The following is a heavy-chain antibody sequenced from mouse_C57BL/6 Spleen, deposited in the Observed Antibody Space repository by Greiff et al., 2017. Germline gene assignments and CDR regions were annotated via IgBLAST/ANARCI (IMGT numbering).Heavy chain of an antibody. CDR1: GYTFTSYW. Sequence: QVQLKESGAELVKPGASVKMSCKASGYTFTSYWITWVKQRPGQGLEWIGDIYPGSGSTNYNEKFKSKATLTVDTSSSTAYMQLSSLTSEDSAVYYGARNYAYGGFAYWGQGTLVTVSA. D-gene: IGHD2-2*01. J-gene: IGHJ3*01. CDR3: ARNYAYGGFAY. CDR2: IYPGSGST. V-gene: IGHV1-55*01.